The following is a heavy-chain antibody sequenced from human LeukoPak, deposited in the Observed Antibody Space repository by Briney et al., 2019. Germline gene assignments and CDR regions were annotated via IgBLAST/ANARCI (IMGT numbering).Heavy chain of an antibody. V-gene: IGHV3-7*01. CDR3: VADSGGSRY. J-gene: IGHJ4*02. CDR1: GFTFSSYW. CDR2: IKQDGSEK. Sequence: GGSLRLSCAASGFTFSSYWMHWVRQAPGKGLEWVANIKQDGSEKYYVDSVKGRFTISRDNAKNSLYLQMNSLRAEDTAMYYCVADSGGSRYWGQGTLVTVSS. D-gene: IGHD2-15*01.